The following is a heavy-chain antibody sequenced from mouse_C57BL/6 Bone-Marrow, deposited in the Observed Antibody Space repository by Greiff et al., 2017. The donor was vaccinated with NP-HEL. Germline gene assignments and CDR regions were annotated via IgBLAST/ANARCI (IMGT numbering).Heavy chain of an antibody. V-gene: IGHV6-6*01. D-gene: IGHD1-1*01. J-gene: IGHJ1*03. CDR2: IRNKANNHAT. CDR1: GFTFSDAW. CDR3: TRGATVLATNWYFDV. Sequence: EVQLQQSGGGLVQPGGSMKLSCAASGFTFSDAWMDWVRQSPEKGLEWVAEIRNKANNHATYYAESVKGRFTISRDDSKSSVYLQMNSLRAEDTGIYYCTRGATVLATNWYFDVWGTGTTVTVSS.